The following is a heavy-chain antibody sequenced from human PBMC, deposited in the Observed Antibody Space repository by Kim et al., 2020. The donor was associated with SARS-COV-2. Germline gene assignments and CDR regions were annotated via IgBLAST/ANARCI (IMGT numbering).Heavy chain of an antibody. CDR3: ARPRFEVVTAPPPRLAFDI. CDR2: IYYSGST. J-gene: IGHJ3*02. CDR1: GGSISSSSYY. Sequence: SETLSLTCTVSGGSISSSSYYWGWIRQPPGKGLEWIGSIYYSGSTYYNPSLKSRVTISVDTSKNQFSLKLSSVTAADTAVYYCARPRFEVVTAPPPRLAFDIWGQGTMVTVSS. D-gene: IGHD2-21*02. V-gene: IGHV4-39*01.